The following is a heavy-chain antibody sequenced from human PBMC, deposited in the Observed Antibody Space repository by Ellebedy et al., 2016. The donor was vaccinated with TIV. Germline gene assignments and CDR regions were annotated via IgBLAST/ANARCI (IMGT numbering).Heavy chain of an antibody. D-gene: IGHD3-16*01. CDR3: ARSYGARTSGP. Sequence: PGGSLRLSCAASGFTFSIYSMNWVRQAPGKGLEWVSSISSSSTYIYYADSVKGRFTISRDNARTSLYLQMNSLRVDDTAMYYCARSYGARTSGPWGQGTLVTVSS. V-gene: IGHV3-21*06. CDR2: ISSSSTYI. J-gene: IGHJ5*02. CDR1: GFTFSIYS.